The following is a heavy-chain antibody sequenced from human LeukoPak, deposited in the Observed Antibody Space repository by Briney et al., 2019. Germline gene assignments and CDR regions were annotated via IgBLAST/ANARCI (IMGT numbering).Heavy chain of an antibody. CDR3: ARSQTSYYYDSSGYYNPGSY. CDR1: GFIFSSYA. Sequence: GGSLRLSCAASGFIFSSYAMSWVRQAPGKGLEWVSAISGSGGRTYHVDSVKGRFTISRDNSKNTLYLQMNSLRAEDTAVYYCARSQTSYYYDSSGYYNPGSYWGQGTLVTVSS. D-gene: IGHD3-22*01. J-gene: IGHJ4*02. CDR2: ISGSGGRT. V-gene: IGHV3-23*01.